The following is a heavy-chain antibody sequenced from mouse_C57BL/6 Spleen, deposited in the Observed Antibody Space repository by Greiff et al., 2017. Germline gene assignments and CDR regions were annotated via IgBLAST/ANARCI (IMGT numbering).Heavy chain of an antibody. V-gene: IGHV5-17*01. Sequence: EVKLQESGGGLVKPGGSLKLSCAASGFTFSDYGMHWVRQAPEKGLEWVAYISSGSSTIYYADTVKGRFTISRDNAKNTLFLQMTSLRSEDTAMYYCARGDYYWYFGVWGTGTTVTVSS. CDR3: ARGDYYWYFGV. CDR2: ISSGSSTI. D-gene: IGHD2-4*01. J-gene: IGHJ1*03. CDR1: GFTFSDYG.